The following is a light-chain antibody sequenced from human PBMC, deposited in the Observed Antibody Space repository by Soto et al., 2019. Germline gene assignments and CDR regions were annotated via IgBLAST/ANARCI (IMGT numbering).Light chain of an antibody. Sequence: VLLTQSPLTLPVTLGQPASISCRSSQSLIYSNGKTYLNWYQQRPGQVPRRIIYEVSNRDFGVPDRFSRSGSGSGTDFTLKISRVEAVDVGVYYCMEGTPSFGQGTKVEMK. CDR1: QSLIYSNGKTY. V-gene: IGKV2-30*01. J-gene: IGKJ1*01. CDR2: EVS. CDR3: MEGTPS.